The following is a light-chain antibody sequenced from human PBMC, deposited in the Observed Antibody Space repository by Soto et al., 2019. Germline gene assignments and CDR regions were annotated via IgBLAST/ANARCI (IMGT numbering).Light chain of an antibody. CDR2: QAS. CDR3: QQYGDFYRT. Sequence: QVTQSPSSLSAAVGDRVTITCRASQGISIWLAWYQQKPGKAPKLLVYQASQLERGVPSRFSGSGSGTEFSLTISSLQPDDRATYYCQQYGDFYRTFGQGTKVE. CDR1: QGISIW. V-gene: IGKV1-5*03. J-gene: IGKJ1*01.